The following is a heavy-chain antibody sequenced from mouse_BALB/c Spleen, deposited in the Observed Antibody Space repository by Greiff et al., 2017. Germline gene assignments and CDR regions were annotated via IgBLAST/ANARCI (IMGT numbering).Heavy chain of an antibody. Sequence: EVKLVESGGGLVQPGGSRKLSCAASGFTFSSFGMHWVRQAPEKGLEWVAYISSGSSTIYYADTVKGRFTISRDNPKNTLFLQMTSLRSEDTAMYYCARRYGSSYFDYWGQGTTRTVSS. D-gene: IGHD1-1*01. J-gene: IGHJ2*01. CDR3: ARRYGSSYFDY. CDR1: GFTFSSFG. V-gene: IGHV5-17*02. CDR2: ISSGSSTI.